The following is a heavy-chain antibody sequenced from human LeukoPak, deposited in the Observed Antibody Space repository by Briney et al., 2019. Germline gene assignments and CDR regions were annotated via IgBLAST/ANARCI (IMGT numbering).Heavy chain of an antibody. J-gene: IGHJ4*02. CDR2: IRDDGSNK. V-gene: IGHV3-30*02. CDR1: GFTFSGYG. CDR3: AKDVLSGYRSGVAFDY. D-gene: IGHD6-19*01. Sequence: GGSLRLSCTASGFTFSGYGMHWVRQAPGKGLEWVAFIRDDGSNKYYADSVKGRFTISRDNSNNTLYLQMNSLRAEDTAVYYCAKDVLSGYRSGVAFDYWGQGTLVTVSS.